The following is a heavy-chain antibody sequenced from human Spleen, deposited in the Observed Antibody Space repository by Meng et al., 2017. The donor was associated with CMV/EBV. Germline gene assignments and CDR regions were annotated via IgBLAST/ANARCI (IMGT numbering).Heavy chain of an antibody. CDR2: IRSDGSHE. J-gene: IGHJ3*02. V-gene: IGHV3-30*02. D-gene: IGHD3-9*01. CDR3: AKDVRNFDWDTFDI. CDR1: GFTFSDFG. Sequence: GGSLRLSCVVSGFTFSDFGMHWVRQAPGKGLEWLSFIRSDGSHEYSADSVKGRFTISRDNSRNTLYLQMNSLRPDDTAVYYCAKDVRNFDWDTFDIWGQGTMVTVS.